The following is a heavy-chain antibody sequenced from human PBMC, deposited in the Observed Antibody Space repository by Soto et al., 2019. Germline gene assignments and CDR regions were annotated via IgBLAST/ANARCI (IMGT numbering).Heavy chain of an antibody. D-gene: IGHD3-22*01. V-gene: IGHV3-48*01. CDR1: GFTFRNYG. Sequence: GGSLRLSCAASGFTFRNYGMNWVRQTPGKGLEWVSYIGIGSSTTYYADSVKGRFTISRDNAKNSLYLQMNSLRAEDTAVYYCARDQLYYNDISGRPLNAFDVWGQGTMVTVSS. CDR3: ARDQLYYNDISGRPLNAFDV. J-gene: IGHJ3*01. CDR2: IGIGSSTT.